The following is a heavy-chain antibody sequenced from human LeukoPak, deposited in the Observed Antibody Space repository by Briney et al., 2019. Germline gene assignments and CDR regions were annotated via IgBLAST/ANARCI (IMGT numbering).Heavy chain of an antibody. CDR1: GGSIRSGAYY. CDR3: ARERRLELPDYGVDV. CDR2: IYYSGNA. V-gene: IGHV4-31*02. Sequence: PSETLSLTCTVSGGSIRSGAYYWSWIRQHPGKGLEWIGYIYYSGNAYYNPSLKSRITISVDTSKNQFSLKLTSVTAADTAVYYCARERRLELPDYGVDVWGQGTTVTVSS. J-gene: IGHJ6*02. D-gene: IGHD1-7*01.